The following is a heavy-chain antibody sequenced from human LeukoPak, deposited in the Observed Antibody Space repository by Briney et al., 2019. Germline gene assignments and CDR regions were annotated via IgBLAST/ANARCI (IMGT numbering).Heavy chain of an antibody. V-gene: IGHV1-8*01. CDR3: AIPVLYSSSWYGAFDI. Sequence: ASVKVSCKASGYTFTSYDINWVRQATGQGLEWMGCMNPNSGNTGYAQKFQGRVTMTRNTSISTAYMELSSLRSEDTAVYYCAIPVLYSSSWYGAFDIWGQGTMVTVSS. J-gene: IGHJ3*02. CDR1: GYTFTSYD. CDR2: MNPNSGNT. D-gene: IGHD6-13*01.